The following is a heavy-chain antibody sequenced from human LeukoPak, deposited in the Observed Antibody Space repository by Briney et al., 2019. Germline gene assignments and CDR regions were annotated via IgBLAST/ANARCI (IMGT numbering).Heavy chain of an antibody. J-gene: IGHJ4*02. Sequence: GSLRLSCAASGFTFSSYEMNWVRQAPGKGLEWVSYISSSGSTIYYADSVKGRFTISRDNAKNSLYLQMNSLRAEDTAVYYCARLVIAAAGTHFDYWGQGTLVTVSS. D-gene: IGHD6-13*01. V-gene: IGHV3-48*03. CDR2: ISSSGSTI. CDR3: ARLVIAAAGTHFDY. CDR1: GFTFSSYE.